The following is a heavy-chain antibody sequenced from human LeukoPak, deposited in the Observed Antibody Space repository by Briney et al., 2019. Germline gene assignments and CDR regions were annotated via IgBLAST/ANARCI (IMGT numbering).Heavy chain of an antibody. V-gene: IGHV4-34*01. CDR2: INHSGST. Sequence: SETLSLTCAVYGGSFSGYYWSWIRQPPGKGLEWIGEINHSGSTNYNPSLKSRVTISVDTSKNQFSLKLTSVTAADTAVYYCARVGYYYDSNGYYSNYFDYWGQGTLVTVSS. D-gene: IGHD3-22*01. J-gene: IGHJ4*02. CDR3: ARVGYYYDSNGYYSNYFDY. CDR1: GGSFSGYY.